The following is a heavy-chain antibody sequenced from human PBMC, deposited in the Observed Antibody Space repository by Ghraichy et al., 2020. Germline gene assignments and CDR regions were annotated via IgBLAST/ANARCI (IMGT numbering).Heavy chain of an antibody. D-gene: IGHD3-10*01. CDR1: GGFIGHFY. CDR2: VSFSGRT. V-gene: IGHV4-59*01. J-gene: IGHJ5*02. Sequence: SQTLSLTCTVSGGFIGHFYWAWIRQPPEKGLEWIGNVSFSGRTTYNPSLKSRVAISVDTSKNQFSLKLNSVTAADTAVYYCARTYGSGKNLLDPWGQGTLVTVSS. CDR3: ARTYGSGKNLLDP.